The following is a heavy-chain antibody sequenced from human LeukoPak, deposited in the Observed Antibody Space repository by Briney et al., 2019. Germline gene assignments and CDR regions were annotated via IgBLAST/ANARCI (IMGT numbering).Heavy chain of an antibody. CDR2: INPNSGGT. CDR3: ARALQDYDSSDY. D-gene: IGHD3-22*01. J-gene: IGHJ4*02. V-gene: IGHV1-2*02. CDR1: GYTFTGYY. Sequence: GASVKVSCKASGYTFTGYYMHWVRQAPGQGLEWMGWINPNSGGTNYAQKFQGRVTMTRDTSISTAYMELGRLRSDDTAVYYCARALQDYDSSDYWGQGTLVTVSS.